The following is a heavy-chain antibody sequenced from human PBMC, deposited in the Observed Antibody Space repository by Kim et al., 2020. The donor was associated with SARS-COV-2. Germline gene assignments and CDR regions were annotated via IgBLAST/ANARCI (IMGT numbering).Heavy chain of an antibody. Sequence: ASVKVSCKASGYTFTSYAMHWVRQAPGQRLEWMGWINAGNGNTKYSQKFQGRVTITRDTSASTAYMELSSLRSEDTAVYYCARVPMIVVVNTLYGMDVWGQGTPVTVSS. D-gene: IGHD3-22*01. CDR1: GYTFTSYA. V-gene: IGHV1-3*01. CDR2: INAGNGNT. J-gene: IGHJ6*02. CDR3: ARVPMIVVVNTLYGMDV.